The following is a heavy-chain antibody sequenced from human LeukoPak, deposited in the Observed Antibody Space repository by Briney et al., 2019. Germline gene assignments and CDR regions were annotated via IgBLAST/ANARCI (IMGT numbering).Heavy chain of an antibody. CDR3: AELGITMIGGV. V-gene: IGHV3-30*18. CDR1: GFTFSTYG. Sequence: GGSLRLSCAASGFTFSTYGIHWVRQAPGKGLEWVAVISYDGSDKYYTDSVKGRFTISRDNAKNSLYLQMNSLRAEDTAVYYCAELGITMIGGVWGKGTTVTISS. CDR2: ISYDGSDK. D-gene: IGHD3-10*02. J-gene: IGHJ6*04.